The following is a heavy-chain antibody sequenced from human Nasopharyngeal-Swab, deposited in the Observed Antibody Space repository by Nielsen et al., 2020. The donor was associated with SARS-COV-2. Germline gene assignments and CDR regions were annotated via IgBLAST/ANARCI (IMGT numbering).Heavy chain of an antibody. CDR2: IWYDRSNK. V-gene: IGHV3-33*01. CDR1: GFTFSSYG. Sequence: GGSLRLSCAASGFTFSSYGMHWVRQAPGKGLEWVAVIWYDRSNKYYADSVKGRFTISRDNSKNTLYLQMNSLRAEDTAVYYCARDLRLNEEDHYWGQGTLVTVSS. J-gene: IGHJ4*02. D-gene: IGHD2-15*01. CDR3: ARDLRLNEEDHY.